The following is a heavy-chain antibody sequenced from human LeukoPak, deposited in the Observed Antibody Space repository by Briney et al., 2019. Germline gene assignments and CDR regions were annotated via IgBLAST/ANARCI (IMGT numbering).Heavy chain of an antibody. Sequence: GGSLRLSCAASGFRFCDYWMTWARHIPGKGLEWVANIKQDGAEKHYAESVEGRFTISRDNAKNTLYLQLDSLRAEDTATYYCARRVTTFLSWGQGTLVIVSS. CDR3: ARRVTTFLS. V-gene: IGHV3-7*01. CDR2: IKQDGAEK. D-gene: IGHD4-17*01. J-gene: IGHJ4*02. CDR1: GFRFCDYW.